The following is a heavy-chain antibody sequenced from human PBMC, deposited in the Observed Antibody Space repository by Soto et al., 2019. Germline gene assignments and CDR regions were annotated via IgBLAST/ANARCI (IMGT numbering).Heavy chain of an antibody. V-gene: IGHV1-18*01. CDR2: ISGYNGNT. Sequence: QVQLVQSGAEVKKPGASVKVSCKASGYTFTSYGISWVRQAPGQGLEWMGWISGYNGNTKYAQKLQRRVTVTTATSPSTAYMEVRSLRSDDTAVYYCARDLGGQIVDYWGQGTLVTVSS. CDR3: ARDLGGQIVDY. D-gene: IGHD1-26*01. J-gene: IGHJ4*02. CDR1: GYTFTSYG.